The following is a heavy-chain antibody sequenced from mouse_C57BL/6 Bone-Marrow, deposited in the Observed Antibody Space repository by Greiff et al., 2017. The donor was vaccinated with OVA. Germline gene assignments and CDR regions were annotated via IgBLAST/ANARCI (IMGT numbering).Heavy chain of an antibody. D-gene: IGHD1-1*01. J-gene: IGHJ1*03. V-gene: IGHV5-6*02. CDR1: GFTFSSYG. Sequence: EVKLVESGGDLVKPGGSLKLSCAASGFTFSSYGMSWVRQTPDKGLEWVANISSGGSYTYYPDSVKGRFTFTRDNTKNTLYLQLSSLKSEDTSMYYCARLWYYDKRYFDVWGTGTTVTVSS. CDR3: ARLWYYDKRYFDV. CDR2: ISSGGSYT.